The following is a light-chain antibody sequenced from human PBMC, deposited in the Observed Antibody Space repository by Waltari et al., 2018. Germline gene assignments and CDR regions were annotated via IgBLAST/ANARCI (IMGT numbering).Light chain of an antibody. Sequence: DIVMTQTPLSLPVTPGEPASIYCPSIQSLLNLDDGFTYLDWFLQKPGQSPKLLIYTLSYRTSGVPDRFSGTGSGSNFSLKISRVEAEDVGIYYCMQRLEFPYTFGQGTRL. CDR2: TLS. CDR3: MQRLEFPYT. J-gene: IGKJ2*01. CDR1: QSLLNLDDGFTY. V-gene: IGKV2-40*01.